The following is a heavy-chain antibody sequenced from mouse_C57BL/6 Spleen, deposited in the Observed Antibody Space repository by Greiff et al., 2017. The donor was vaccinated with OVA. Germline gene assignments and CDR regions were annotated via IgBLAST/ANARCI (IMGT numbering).Heavy chain of an antibody. V-gene: IGHV2-6*02. D-gene: IGHD2-4*01. Sequence: QVQLKESGPGLVAPSQSLSITCTVSGFSLTSYGVHWVRQPPGKGLEWLVVICSDGSTTYNSPHKSRLSISKDNSKGQVFLTMNSLQTDDTAMYYCARHYSDYGYWYFDVWGTGTTVTVSS. CDR2: ICSDGST. CDR3: ARHYSDYGYWYFDV. CDR1: GFSLTSYG. J-gene: IGHJ1*03.